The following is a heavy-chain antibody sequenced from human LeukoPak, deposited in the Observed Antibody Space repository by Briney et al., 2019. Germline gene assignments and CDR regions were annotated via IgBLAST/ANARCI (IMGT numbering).Heavy chain of an antibody. CDR1: GFTFSSYS. D-gene: IGHD1-26*01. J-gene: IGHJ3*02. V-gene: IGHV3-21*01. Sequence: GGSLRLSCAASGFTFSSYSMNWVRQAPGKGLEWVSSISSSSSYIYYADSVKGRFTISRDNAKNSLYLQMNSLRAEDTAVYYCARASGSKRVGAFDIWGQGTMVTVSS. CDR2: ISSSSSYI. CDR3: ARASGSKRVGAFDI.